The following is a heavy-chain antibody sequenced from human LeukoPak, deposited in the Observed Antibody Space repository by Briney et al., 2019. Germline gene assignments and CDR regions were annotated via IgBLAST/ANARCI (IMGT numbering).Heavy chain of an antibody. CDR3: ARGQNYGGNLHDAFDI. D-gene: IGHD4-23*01. CDR2: IYHSGST. V-gene: IGHV4-4*02. J-gene: IGHJ3*02. Sequence: SETLSLTCAVSGGSISSSNWWSWIRQSPGRGLEWIGEIYHSGSTNYNPSLEGRVTISVDESRNQFSLKVTSVTAADTAVYYCARGQNYGGNLHDAFDIWGQGTMVTVSS. CDR1: GGSISSSNW.